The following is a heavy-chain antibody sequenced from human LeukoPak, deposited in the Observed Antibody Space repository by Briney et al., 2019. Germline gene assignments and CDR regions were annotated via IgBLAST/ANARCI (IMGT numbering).Heavy chain of an antibody. J-gene: IGHJ4*02. V-gene: IGHV3-9*01. Sequence: GGSLRLSCAASGFTFDDYAMHWVRQAPGKGLELVSGSSWNSGSIGYADSVKGRFTISRDNAKSSLYLEMHSLRAEDTAFYYCAKDSSSSWYRDFDYWGQGTLVTVSS. D-gene: IGHD6-13*01. CDR2: SSWNSGSI. CDR3: AKDSSSSWYRDFDY. CDR1: GFTFDDYA.